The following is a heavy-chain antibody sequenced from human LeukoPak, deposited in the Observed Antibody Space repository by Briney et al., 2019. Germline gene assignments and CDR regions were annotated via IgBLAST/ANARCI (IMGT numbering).Heavy chain of an antibody. J-gene: IGHJ3*02. D-gene: IGHD3-22*01. Sequence: PSKTLSLTCTVSGGSISSGSYYWGWIRQPAGKGLEWIGRIYTSGSTNYNPSLKSRVTISVDTPKNQFSLKLSSVTAADTAVYYCARDQDIYDSSGTAPAFDIWGQGTMVTVSS. V-gene: IGHV4-61*02. CDR1: GGSISSGSYY. CDR2: IYTSGST. CDR3: ARDQDIYDSSGTAPAFDI.